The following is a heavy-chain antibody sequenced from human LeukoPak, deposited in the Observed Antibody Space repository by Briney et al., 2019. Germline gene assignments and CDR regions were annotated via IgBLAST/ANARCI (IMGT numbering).Heavy chain of an antibody. CDR3: ARGGYCSGGSCYSYYYYYGMDV. V-gene: IGHV3-21*01. J-gene: IGHJ6*02. Sequence: EGSLRLSCAASGFTFSSYSMNWVRQAPGKGLEWVSSISSSSSYIYYADSVKGRFTISRDNAKNSLYLQMNSLRAEDTAVYYCARGGYCSGGSCYSYYYYYGMDVWGQGTTVTVSS. D-gene: IGHD2-15*01. CDR1: GFTFSSYS. CDR2: ISSSSSYI.